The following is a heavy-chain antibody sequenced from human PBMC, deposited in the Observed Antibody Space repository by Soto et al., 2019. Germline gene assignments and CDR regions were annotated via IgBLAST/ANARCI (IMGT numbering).Heavy chain of an antibody. J-gene: IGHJ4*02. D-gene: IGHD2-2*02. CDR1: GFTFSSYA. CDR2: ISGSGGST. Sequence: GGSLRLSCAASGFTFSSYAMSWVRQAPGKGLEWVPAISGSGGSTYYADSVKGRFTISRDNSKNTLYLQMNSLRAEDTAVYYCAKAPAVVPAAIDYWGQGTLVTVSS. CDR3: AKAPAVVPAAIDY. V-gene: IGHV3-23*01.